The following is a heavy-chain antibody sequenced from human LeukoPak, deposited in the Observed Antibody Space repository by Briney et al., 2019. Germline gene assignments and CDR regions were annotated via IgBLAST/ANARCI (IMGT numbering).Heavy chain of an antibody. CDR2: ISPNSGGT. D-gene: IGHD3-10*01. Sequence: ASVKVSCKASGYTFTGYYMHWVRQAPGQGLEWMGWISPNSGGTNYAQKFQGRVTMTRDTSISTAYMELSRLRSDDTAVYYCARDPYGSGSYYDWGQGTLVTVSS. CDR1: GYTFTGYY. CDR3: ARDPYGSGSYYD. V-gene: IGHV1-2*02. J-gene: IGHJ4*02.